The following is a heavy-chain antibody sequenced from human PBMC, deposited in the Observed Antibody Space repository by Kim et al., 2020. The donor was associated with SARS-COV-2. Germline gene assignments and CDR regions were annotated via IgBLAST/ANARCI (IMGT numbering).Heavy chain of an antibody. V-gene: IGHV3-7*01. D-gene: IGHD3-3*01. J-gene: IGHJ6*02. Sequence: GGSLRLSCAASGFTFSSYWMSWVRQAPGKGLEWVANIKQDGSEKYYVDSVKGRFIISRDNAKNSLYLQMNSLRAEDTAVYYCARDLEEDFWSGYYGMDVWGQGTTVTVSS. CDR2: IKQDGSEK. CDR1: GFTFSSYW. CDR3: ARDLEEDFWSGYYGMDV.